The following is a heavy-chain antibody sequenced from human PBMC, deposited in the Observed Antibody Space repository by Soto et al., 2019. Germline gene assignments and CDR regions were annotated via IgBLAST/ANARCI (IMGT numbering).Heavy chain of an antibody. V-gene: IGHV4-34*01. J-gene: IGHJ6*02. CDR2: IHPSGST. D-gene: IGHD3-3*01. CDR3: ARGRILRFLEWSPPYYGMDV. CDR1: GGSFSGYY. Sequence: TLSLTCAVYGGSFSGYYWTWIRQPPGKGLEWIGEIHPSGSTNYNPSLKSRVTISVDTSKNQFSLKLSSVTAADTAVYYCARGRILRFLEWSPPYYGMDVWGQGTTVTVSS.